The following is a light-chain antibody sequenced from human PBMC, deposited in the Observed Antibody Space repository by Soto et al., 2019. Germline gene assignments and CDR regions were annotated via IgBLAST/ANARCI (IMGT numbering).Light chain of an antibody. V-gene: IGKV1D-12*01. CDR2: AGS. J-gene: IGKJ1*01. CDR1: QTISSW. Sequence: DRVVITVLACQTISSWLVWYQQRPGKAPKLLIYAGSSLLSGVPSRFGGGSSWTDFTVTVSSLQPEDFATYYSQQAYSRPRTFGQGTKVDIK. CDR3: QQAYSRPRT.